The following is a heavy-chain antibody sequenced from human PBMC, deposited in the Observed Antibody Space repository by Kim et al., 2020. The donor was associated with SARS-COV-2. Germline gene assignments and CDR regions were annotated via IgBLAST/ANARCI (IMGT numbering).Heavy chain of an antibody. D-gene: IGHD3-16*02. V-gene: IGHV3-74*01. J-gene: IGHJ4*02. CDR3: ARESPFGGVIVPEY. Sequence: ADSVKGRFTISRDSAKDTLYLQMNSLRAEDTAVYYCARESPFGGVIVPEYWGQGTLVSVSS.